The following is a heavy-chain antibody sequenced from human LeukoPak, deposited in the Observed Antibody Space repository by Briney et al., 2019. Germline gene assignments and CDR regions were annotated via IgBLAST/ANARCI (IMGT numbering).Heavy chain of an antibody. D-gene: IGHD6-19*01. Sequence: PSETLSLTCSVSGYSISSDNYWGWIRQPPGKGLEWIGTTHHSGSTYYNPSLRSRVTISMDTSKNQVSLKLSSVTAADTAVYYCARDRKFDSSGWYVGLDWFDPWGQGTLVTVSS. CDR2: THHSGST. CDR3: ARDRKFDSSGWYVGLDWFDP. V-gene: IGHV4-38-2*02. CDR1: GYSISSDNY. J-gene: IGHJ5*02.